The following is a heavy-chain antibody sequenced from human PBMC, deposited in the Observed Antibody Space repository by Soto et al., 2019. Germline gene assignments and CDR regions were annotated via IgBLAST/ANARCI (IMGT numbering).Heavy chain of an antibody. J-gene: IGHJ5*02. Sequence: SETLCLTCAVSGGSISSSNWRSWVRQPPGKGLEWTGEIYHSGSTNYNPSLKSRVTISVDKSKNQCPLKLSSVTAADTAVYYCARSCSHDSSGYYYEYNWFDPWGQGTLVTVSS. D-gene: IGHD3-22*01. CDR1: GGSISSSNW. V-gene: IGHV4-4*02. CDR2: IYHSGST. CDR3: ARSCSHDSSGYYYEYNWFDP.